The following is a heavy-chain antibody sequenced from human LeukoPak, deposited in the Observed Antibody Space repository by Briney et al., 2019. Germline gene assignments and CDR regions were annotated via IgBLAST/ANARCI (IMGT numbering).Heavy chain of an antibody. J-gene: IGHJ6*03. V-gene: IGHV3-23*01. D-gene: IGHD3-10*01. CDR1: GITFSSYG. Sequence: GGSLRLSCAASGITFSSYGMSWVRQASGKGLEWVSSISSTGGTTYYADSVKGRFTISRDNSKNTLYLQMNGLRAEDTAVYYCARDHRGSGSRYYYYYMDVWGKGTTVTISS. CDR3: ARDHRGSGSRYYYYYMDV. CDR2: ISSTGGTT.